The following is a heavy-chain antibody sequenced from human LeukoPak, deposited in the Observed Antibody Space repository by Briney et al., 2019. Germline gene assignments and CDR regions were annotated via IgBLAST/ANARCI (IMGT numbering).Heavy chain of an antibody. D-gene: IGHD3-3*01. V-gene: IGHV3-23*01. CDR2: ISGSGGST. CDR3: AKRAYYDFWSGYLLTRHGMDV. J-gene: IGHJ6*02. Sequence: PGGSLRLSCAASGFTFSSYAMSWVRQAPGKGLEWVSAISGSGGSTYYADSVKGRFTISRDNSKNTLYLQMNSLRAEDTVVYYCAKRAYYDFWSGYLLTRHGMDVWGQGTTVTVSS. CDR1: GFTFSSYA.